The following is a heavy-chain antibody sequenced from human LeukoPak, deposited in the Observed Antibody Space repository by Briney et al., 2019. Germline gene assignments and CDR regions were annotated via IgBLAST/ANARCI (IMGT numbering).Heavy chain of an antibody. CDR1: GYTFTSYG. D-gene: IGHD5-12*01. Sequence: ASVKVSCKASGYTFTSYGISWVRQAPGQGLEWMGWISAYNGNTNYAQKLQGRVTMTTDASTSTAYMELSRLRSDDTAVYYCARGVDIVATVPSWDYYYYMDVWGKGTTVTVSS. CDR3: ARGVDIVATVPSWDYYYYMDV. V-gene: IGHV1-18*01. CDR2: ISAYNGNT. J-gene: IGHJ6*03.